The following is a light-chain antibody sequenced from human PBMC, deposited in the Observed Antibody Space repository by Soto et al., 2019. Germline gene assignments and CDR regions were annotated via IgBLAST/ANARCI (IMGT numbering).Light chain of an antibody. CDR2: GAS. V-gene: IGKV3-20*01. CDR1: QSVSNNY. J-gene: IGKJ1*01. Sequence: EIVLTQSPGTLSLSPGERATLSCRASQSVSNNYLTWYQQKPGQAPRLLIYGASSRATGIPDRFSGYGSGTDFTLNISRLEPEDFAVYYCLQYGSSPRPFGQGTKLEIK. CDR3: LQYGSSPRP.